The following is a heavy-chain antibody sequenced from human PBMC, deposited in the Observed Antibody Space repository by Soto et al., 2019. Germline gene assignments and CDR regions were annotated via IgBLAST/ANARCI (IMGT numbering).Heavy chain of an antibody. CDR1: GFSFGDYW. D-gene: IGHD3-3*01. Sequence: LRLSCAASGFSFGDYWMSWVRQAPGKGLEWVAHMKKDGSEKYYVDSVKGRFSVSRDNSKNSLYLQTDSLRAEDTAVYYCAKLGSGYYTGLYFDYWGQGTLVTVSS. V-gene: IGHV3-7*03. CDR2: MKKDGSEK. CDR3: AKLGSGYYTGLYFDY. J-gene: IGHJ4*02.